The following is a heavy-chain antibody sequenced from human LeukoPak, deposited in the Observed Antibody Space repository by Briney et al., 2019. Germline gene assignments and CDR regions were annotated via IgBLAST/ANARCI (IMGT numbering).Heavy chain of an antibody. CDR3: ATWAYYYDSSGYYDY. J-gene: IGHJ4*02. CDR2: FDPEDGET. Sequence: ASVKVSCKVSGYTLTELSMHWVRQAPGKGLEWMGGFDPEDGETIYAQKFQGRVTMTEDTSTDTAYMELSSLRSEDTAVYYCATWAYYYDSSGYYDYWGQGTLVTVSS. CDR1: GYTLTELS. V-gene: IGHV1-24*01. D-gene: IGHD3-22*01.